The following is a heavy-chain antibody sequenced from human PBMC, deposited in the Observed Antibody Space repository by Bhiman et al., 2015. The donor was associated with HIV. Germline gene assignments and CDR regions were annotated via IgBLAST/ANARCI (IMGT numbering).Heavy chain of an antibody. Sequence: QAQLVESGGGVVQPGGSLRLSCETSGFHFTSDAMHWVRQAPGKGLEWVAFIRNDASVTEYADSVKGRFTISRDDSKSTVYLQMDSLTPEDTAMYYCAKDAGHLDIFVLTXTTPTNLLSTLVRRTSTYY. CDR1: GFHFTSDA. CDR2: IRNDASVT. CDR3: AKDAGHLDIFVLTXTTPTNLLSTLVRRTSTYY. J-gene: IGHJ6*01. D-gene: IGHD4-17*01. V-gene: IGHV3-30*02.